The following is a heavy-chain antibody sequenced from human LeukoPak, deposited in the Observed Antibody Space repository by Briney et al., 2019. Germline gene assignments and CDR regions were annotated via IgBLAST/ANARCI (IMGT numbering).Heavy chain of an antibody. Sequence: SETLSLTCSVSGGSISSYYWSWIRQPPGKGLEWIGNIYYSGSTSYNPSLTSRVTISVDTSRNQFSLKLSSVTAADTAVYYCARYHQYSSAWYLDYWGQGALVTVSS. CDR1: GGSISSYY. CDR2: IYYSGST. D-gene: IGHD6-19*01. J-gene: IGHJ4*02. V-gene: IGHV4-59*01. CDR3: ARYHQYSSAWYLDY.